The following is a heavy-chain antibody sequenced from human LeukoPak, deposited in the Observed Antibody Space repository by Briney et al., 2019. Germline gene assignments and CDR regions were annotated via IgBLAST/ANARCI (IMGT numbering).Heavy chain of an antibody. Sequence: SETLSLTCAVYGGSFSGYYWSWIRQPPGKGLEWIGEINHSGSTNYNPSLKSRVTISVDTSKNQFSLKLSSVTAADTAVYYCARGLGIAARAPPKYWGQGTLVTVSS. CDR2: INHSGST. J-gene: IGHJ4*02. CDR1: GGSFSGYY. V-gene: IGHV4-34*01. CDR3: ARGLGIAARAPPKY. D-gene: IGHD6-6*01.